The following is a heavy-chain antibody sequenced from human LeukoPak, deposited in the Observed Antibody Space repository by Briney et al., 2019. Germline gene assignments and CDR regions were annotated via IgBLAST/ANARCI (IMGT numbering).Heavy chain of an antibody. V-gene: IGHV4-61*02. D-gene: IGHD6-6*01. Sequence: SQTLSLTCTVSGGSINSGSYYWSWIRQPAGKGLEWIGRIYSSGTTKYNPSLNSRVNISANSSKNQFSLRLTSVTAADTAVYYCAGGEYSSSLGAFDIWGQGTMVTVSS. J-gene: IGHJ3*02. CDR3: AGGEYSSSLGAFDI. CDR1: GGSINSGSYY. CDR2: IYSSGTT.